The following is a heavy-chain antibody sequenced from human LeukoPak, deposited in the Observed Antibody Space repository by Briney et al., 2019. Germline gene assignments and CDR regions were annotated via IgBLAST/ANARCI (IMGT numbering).Heavy chain of an antibody. Sequence: GGSLRLSCSASGFSVASIYMSWVRQAPGKGLQWVSVIHGNGGTDYAGSVRGRFTISRDNSKNTLHLQMDNLRAEDTAVYYCARGFHFYASGTYSGAFDYRGQGTLVTVSS. CDR1: GFSVASIY. CDR2: IHGNGGT. CDR3: ARGFHFYASGTYSGAFDY. D-gene: IGHD3-10*01. V-gene: IGHV3-53*01. J-gene: IGHJ4*02.